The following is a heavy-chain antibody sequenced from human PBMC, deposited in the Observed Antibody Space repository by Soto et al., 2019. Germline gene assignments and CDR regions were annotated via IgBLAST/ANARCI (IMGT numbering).Heavy chain of an antibody. J-gene: IGHJ3*02. CDR3: AKGYAYVSFDM. D-gene: IGHD2-2*01. CDR1: GFNFSSHG. Sequence: EVQLLESGGGLLQPGGSLRLSCSSSGFNFSSHGMSWVRQAPGKGLEWVSHIGGNGVSIYYADSVRGRFTISRDNSKNTLYLQMNSLRAEDTAVYYCAKGYAYVSFDMWGQGTMVTVS. CDR2: IGGNGVSI. V-gene: IGHV3-23*01.